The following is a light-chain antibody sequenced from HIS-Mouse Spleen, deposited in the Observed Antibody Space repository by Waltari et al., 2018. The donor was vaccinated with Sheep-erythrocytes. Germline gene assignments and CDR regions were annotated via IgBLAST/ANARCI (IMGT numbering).Light chain of an antibody. CDR1: AFPTKN. CDR3: YSTDSSGNHRV. V-gene: IGLV3-10*01. J-gene: IGLJ2*01. CDR2: ENI. Sequence: SYELTQPPSVSVCQGQTVRITCSGDAFPTKNSYLYQQKSGQAPVLVIYENIKRPSGIPERFSGSSSGTMATLTIRGAQVEDEADYYCYSTDSSGNHRVFGGGTKLTVL.